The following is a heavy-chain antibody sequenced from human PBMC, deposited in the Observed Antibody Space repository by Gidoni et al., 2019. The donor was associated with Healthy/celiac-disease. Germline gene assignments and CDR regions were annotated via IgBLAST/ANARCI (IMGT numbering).Heavy chain of an antibody. D-gene: IGHD2-2*01. Sequence: QVQLVQSGAEVKKPGASVKVSCKASGYTFTRYGISWVRQAPGQGLEWMGWISAYNGNTNYAKKLQGRVTMTTDTSTSTAYMELRSLRSDDTAVYYCARVWRVVPAARAAEYFQHWGQGTLVTVSS. J-gene: IGHJ1*01. V-gene: IGHV1-18*01. CDR2: ISAYNGNT. CDR3: ARVWRVVPAARAAEYFQH. CDR1: GYTFTRYG.